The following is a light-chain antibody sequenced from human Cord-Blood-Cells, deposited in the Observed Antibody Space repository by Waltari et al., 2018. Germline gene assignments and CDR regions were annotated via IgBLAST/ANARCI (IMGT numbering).Light chain of an antibody. V-gene: IGLV2-23*02. J-gene: IGLJ1*01. CDR1: SSDVGSYNL. CDR3: CSYAGSSTFV. CDR2: EVS. Sequence: QSALTQPASVSGSPGQSITISCTGTSSDVGSYNLVSWYQQHPGKAPKLMIYEVSKRPDGVSNRCSGSKCGNTASLTIAGIQAEDEADYYCCSYAGSSTFVCGTGTKVTVL.